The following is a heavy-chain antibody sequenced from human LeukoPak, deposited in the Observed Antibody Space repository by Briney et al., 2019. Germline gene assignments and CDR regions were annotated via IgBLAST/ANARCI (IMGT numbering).Heavy chain of an antibody. CDR3: AGHPRVATNFDY. CDR1: GGSISSYY. J-gene: IGHJ4*02. D-gene: IGHD5-12*01. Sequence: PSETLSLTCTVSGGSISSYYWSWIRQPPGKGLEWIGYIYYSGSTNYNPSLKSRVTISVDTSKNQFSLKLSSVTAADTAVYYCAGHPRVATNFDYWGQGTLVTVSS. CDR2: IYYSGST. V-gene: IGHV4-59*08.